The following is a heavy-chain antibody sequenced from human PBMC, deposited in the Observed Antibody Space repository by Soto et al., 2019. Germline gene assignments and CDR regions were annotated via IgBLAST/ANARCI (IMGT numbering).Heavy chain of an antibody. CDR2: ISYDGSNK. Sequence: GGSLRLSCAASGFTFSSYGMHWVRQAPGKGLEWVAVISYDGSNKYYADSVKGRFTISRDNSKNTLYLQMNSLRAEDTAVYYCAKDKGGYSAAMYYFDYWGQGTLVTVSS. J-gene: IGHJ4*02. D-gene: IGHD3-22*01. CDR1: GFTFSSYG. V-gene: IGHV3-30*18. CDR3: AKDKGGYSAAMYYFDY.